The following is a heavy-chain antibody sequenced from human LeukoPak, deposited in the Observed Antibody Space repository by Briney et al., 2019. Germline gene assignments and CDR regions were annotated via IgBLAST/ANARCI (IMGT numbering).Heavy chain of an antibody. CDR3: AGGARRQQPFDY. D-gene: IGHD6-13*01. Sequence: GGSLRLSCAASEFTVSSNYMNWVRQAPGKGLEWVSVIYSGGSTYYADSVKGRFTISRGNSNNTLYLQMNSLRAEDTAVYYCAGGARRQQPFDYWGQGTLVTVSS. CDR2: IYSGGST. V-gene: IGHV3-66*01. J-gene: IGHJ4*02. CDR1: EFTVSSNY.